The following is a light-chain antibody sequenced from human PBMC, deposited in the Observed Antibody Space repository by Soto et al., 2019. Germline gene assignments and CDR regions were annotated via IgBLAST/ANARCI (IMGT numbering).Light chain of an antibody. CDR3: SSYTSTSTPWV. CDR1: SSDVGAYKF. V-gene: IGLV2-14*01. Sequence: QAVVTQPASVSESPGQSITIFCSGTSSDVGAYKFVSWYRHHPGKAPQVMIYEVSNRPSGVSNRFSGSKSGNTASLTISGLQPEDEGDYYCSSYTSTSTPWVFGGGTKLTVL. CDR2: EVS. J-gene: IGLJ3*02.